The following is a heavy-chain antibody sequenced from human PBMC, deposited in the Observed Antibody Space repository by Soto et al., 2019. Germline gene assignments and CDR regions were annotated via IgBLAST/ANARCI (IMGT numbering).Heavy chain of an antibody. Sequence: PSETLSLTCAVYGGSFSGYYWSWIRQPPGKGLEWIGEINHSGSTNYNPSLKSRVTISVDTSKNQFSLKLSSVTAADTAVYYCARGPPNVDSSSWYWFDPWGQGTLVTVS. V-gene: IGHV4-34*01. CDR3: ARGPPNVDSSSWYWFDP. J-gene: IGHJ5*02. CDR1: GGSFSGYY. D-gene: IGHD6-13*01. CDR2: INHSGST.